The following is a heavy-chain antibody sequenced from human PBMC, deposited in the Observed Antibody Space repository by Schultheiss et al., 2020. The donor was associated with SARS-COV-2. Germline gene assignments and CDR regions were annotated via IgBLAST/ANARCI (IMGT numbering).Heavy chain of an antibody. Sequence: SGPTLVKPTQTLTLTCTFSGFSLSTSGVGVGWIRQPPGKGLEWIGEINHSGSTNYNPSLKSRVTISVDTSKNQFSLKLSSVTAADTAVYYCASGPSTQWMSLGMVGLTITDYWGQGTLVTVSS. D-gene: IGHD5-24*01. J-gene: IGHJ4*02. CDR2: INHSGST. CDR1: GFSLSTSGVG. V-gene: IGHV4-39*07. CDR3: ASGPSTQWMSLGMVGLTITDY.